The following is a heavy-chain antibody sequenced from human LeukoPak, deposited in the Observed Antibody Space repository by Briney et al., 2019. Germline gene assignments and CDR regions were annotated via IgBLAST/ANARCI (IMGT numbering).Heavy chain of an antibody. V-gene: IGHV3-23*01. CDR2: ISGSGDYI. Sequence: SGGSLRLSCQASGFTFSSHAMSWVRQSPEKGLEWVAGISGSGDYIDYPESVKGQVTISRDNAKNTLYLQMNRLRADDTAVYYCARSHGDYVTWFDPWGQGTLVTVSS. D-gene: IGHD4-17*01. CDR1: GFTFSSHA. J-gene: IGHJ5*02. CDR3: ARSHGDYVTWFDP.